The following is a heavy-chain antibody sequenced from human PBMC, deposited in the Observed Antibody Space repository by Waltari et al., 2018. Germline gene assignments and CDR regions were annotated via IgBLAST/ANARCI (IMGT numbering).Heavy chain of an antibody. J-gene: IGHJ3*02. Sequence: QLQLQESGPGLVEPSETLSLTCTASGDSISNNNYYWGWIRQPQGTGLEWIGSLHYIGETYYSSAVKSRVSISVDTSNNHFSLRLTSVTAADTAIYFCARNQRGWFDAFDIWGQGTAVTVSS. V-gene: IGHV4-39*07. CDR1: GDSISNNNYY. CDR2: LHYIGET. CDR3: ARNQRGWFDAFDI. D-gene: IGHD6-19*01.